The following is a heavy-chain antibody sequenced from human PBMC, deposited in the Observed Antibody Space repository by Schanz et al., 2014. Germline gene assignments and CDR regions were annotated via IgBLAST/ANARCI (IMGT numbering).Heavy chain of an antibody. J-gene: IGHJ3*02. V-gene: IGHV3-30*18. CDR3: AKGRFGELSAFDI. CDR1: GFTFTNYA. D-gene: IGHD3-10*01. CDR2: VSSDGNND. Sequence: VQLLESGGGLVQPGGSLRLSCAASGFTFTNYAMSWVRQAPGKGLEWVALVSSDGNNDYYTDSVKGRFTISRDNSKNTVHLQMNSLRAEDTAVYYCAKGRFGELSAFDIWGQGTMVTVSS.